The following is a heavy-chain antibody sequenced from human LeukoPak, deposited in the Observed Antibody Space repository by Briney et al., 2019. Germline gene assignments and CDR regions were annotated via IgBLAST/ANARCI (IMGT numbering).Heavy chain of an antibody. D-gene: IGHD3-10*01. J-gene: IGHJ4*02. Sequence: PGGSLRLSCSASGFNFSAYWMTWVRQAPGKGLGWVANIKDDGSDKYYMESVKGRFTISRDNAKNSLHLQMNSLRAEDTAVYYRAKDRRAGSYDYWGQGTLVTVSS. V-gene: IGHV3-7*03. CDR2: IKDDGSDK. CDR3: AKDRRAGSYDY. CDR1: GFNFSAYW.